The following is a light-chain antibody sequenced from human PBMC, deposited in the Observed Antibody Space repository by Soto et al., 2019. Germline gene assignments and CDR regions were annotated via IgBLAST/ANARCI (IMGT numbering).Light chain of an antibody. V-gene: IGLV4-60*02. Sequence: QLVLTQSSSASASLGSSVKLTCTLSSRHSSYIIAWHQQQPGKAPRYLMKVEGDGSDIKGSGVPDRFSGSSSGADRYLTISSLQFEDEADYYCETWDRNSRVFGGGTKLTVL. CDR3: ETWDRNSRV. J-gene: IGLJ3*02. CDR2: VEGDGSD. CDR1: SRHSSYI.